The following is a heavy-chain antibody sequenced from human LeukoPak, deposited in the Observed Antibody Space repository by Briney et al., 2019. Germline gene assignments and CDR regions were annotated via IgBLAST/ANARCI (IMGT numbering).Heavy chain of an antibody. CDR3: ARRGWSALYYYYYYYMDV. D-gene: IGHD2-15*01. CDR2: IKQDGSEK. J-gene: IGHJ6*03. Sequence: PGGSLRLSCAASGFTFSSYWMSWVRQAPGKGLEWVANIKQDGSEKYYVDSVKGRFTISRDNAKNSLYLQMNSLRAEDTAVYYCARRGWSALYYYYYYYMDVWGKGTTVTVSS. CDR1: GFTFSSYW. V-gene: IGHV3-7*03.